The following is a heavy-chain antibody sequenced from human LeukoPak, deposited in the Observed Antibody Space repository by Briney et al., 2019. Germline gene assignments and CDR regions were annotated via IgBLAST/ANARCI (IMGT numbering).Heavy chain of an antibody. V-gene: IGHV1-18*04. J-gene: IGHJ4*02. D-gene: IGHD2-2*01. Sequence: VASVKVSCKASGYTFTGYYMHWVRQAPGQGLEWMGWINPNSGNTNYAQKLQGRVTMTTDTSTSTAYMELRSLRSDDTAVYYCARGCSSTSCYLLDYWGQGTLVTVSS. CDR1: GYTFTGYY. CDR2: INPNSGNT. CDR3: ARGCSSTSCYLLDY.